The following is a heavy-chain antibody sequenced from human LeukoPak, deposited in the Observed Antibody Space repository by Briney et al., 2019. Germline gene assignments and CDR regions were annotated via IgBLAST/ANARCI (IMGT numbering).Heavy chain of an antibody. Sequence: GGSLRLSCAASGFTFSSYWMSWVRQAPGKGLEWVANIKQDGSEKYYVDSVKGRFTISRDNGKNSLYLQMNSLRAEDTAVYYCARDQGEYYFDYWGQGTLVTVSS. CDR2: IKQDGSEK. J-gene: IGHJ4*02. V-gene: IGHV3-7*01. CDR1: GFTFSSYW. CDR3: ARDQGEYYFDY. D-gene: IGHD3-10*01.